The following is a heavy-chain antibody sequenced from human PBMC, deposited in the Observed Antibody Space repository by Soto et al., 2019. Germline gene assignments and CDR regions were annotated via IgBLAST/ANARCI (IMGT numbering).Heavy chain of an antibody. CDR1: GFTFSSYA. CDR3: ARTGGYYDSSGYFNVRGAFDI. D-gene: IGHD3-22*01. Sequence: GGSLRLFCAASGFTFSSYAMHWVRQAPGKGLEWVAVISYDGSNKYYADSVKGRFTISRDNSKNTLYLQMNSLRAEDTAVYYCARTGGYYDSSGYFNVRGAFDIWGQGTMVTVSS. J-gene: IGHJ3*02. V-gene: IGHV3-30-3*01. CDR2: ISYDGSNK.